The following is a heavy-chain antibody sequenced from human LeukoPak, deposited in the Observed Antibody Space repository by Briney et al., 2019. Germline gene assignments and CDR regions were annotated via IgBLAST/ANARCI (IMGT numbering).Heavy chain of an antibody. V-gene: IGHV4-30-4*01. CDR3: ARNVGYCGGGSCYSSWYFDL. CDR1: GGSFSSDDSY. CDR2: LYYSGST. J-gene: IGHJ2*01. Sequence: SQTLSLTCTVSGGSFSSDDSYWSWIRQPPGKGLEWIGYLYYSGSTYYNPSLNSRLTISLDTSKNQFSLKLSSVTAADTAVYYCARNVGYCGGGSCYSSWYFDLWGRGTLATVSS. D-gene: IGHD2-15*01.